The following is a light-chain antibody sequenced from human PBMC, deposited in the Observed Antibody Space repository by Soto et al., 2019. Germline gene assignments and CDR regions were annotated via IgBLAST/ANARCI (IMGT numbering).Light chain of an antibody. J-gene: IGLJ3*02. CDR1: SSNIGSNT. V-gene: IGLV1-44*01. CDR2: DNS. CDR3: ATWDDSLNAGV. Sequence: QSVLAQPPSASGTPGQGVIISCSGSSSNIGSNTVSWYQQLPGTAPRLLTNDNSQRPSGIPDRFSGSKSGTSASLAISGLQSDDEADYYCATWDDSLNAGVFGGGTQLTVL.